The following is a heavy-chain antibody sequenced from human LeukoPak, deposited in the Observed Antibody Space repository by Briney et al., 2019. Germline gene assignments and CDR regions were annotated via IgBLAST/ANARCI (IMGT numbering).Heavy chain of an antibody. CDR2: INPNSGGT. CDR3: ARAYSHGFDI. CDR1: GYTFIDYY. D-gene: IGHD6-13*01. Sequence: ASVKVSCKASGYTFIDYYMHWVRQAPGQGLEWMGWINPNSGGTNYAQKFQGRVTMTRDTSISTAYMELSSLRSEDTAVYYCARAYSHGFDIWGQGTMVTVSS. V-gene: IGHV1-2*02. J-gene: IGHJ3*02.